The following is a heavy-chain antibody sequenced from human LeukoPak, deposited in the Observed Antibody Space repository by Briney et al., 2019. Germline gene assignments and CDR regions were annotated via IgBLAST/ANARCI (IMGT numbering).Heavy chain of an antibody. J-gene: IGHJ4*02. V-gene: IGHV4-39*02. Sequence: SETLSLTCSVSGGSISLSYYSWGWIRQPPGKALEWIGSVYYSGTTSYNPSLKSRVTISVGMSKNHFSLKLSSVTAADTAVYYCASSLLGRIQLWPVDYWGQGTLVTVSS. CDR1: GGSISLSYYS. CDR3: ASSLLGRIQLWPVDY. CDR2: VYYSGTT. D-gene: IGHD5-18*01.